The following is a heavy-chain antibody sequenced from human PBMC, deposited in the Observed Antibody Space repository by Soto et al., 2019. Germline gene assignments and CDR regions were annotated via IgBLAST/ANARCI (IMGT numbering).Heavy chain of an antibody. J-gene: IGHJ6*02. D-gene: IGHD2-2*02. CDR1: GYSFTSYW. CDR3: AALGYCSSTSCYRSYYGMDV. Sequence: GESLKISCKGSGYSFTSYWIGWVRQMPGKCLEWMGIIYPGDSDTRYSPSFQGQVTISADKSISTAYLQWSSLKASDTAMYYCAALGYCSSTSCYRSYYGMDVWGQGTTVTVSS. V-gene: IGHV5-51*01. CDR2: IYPGDSDT.